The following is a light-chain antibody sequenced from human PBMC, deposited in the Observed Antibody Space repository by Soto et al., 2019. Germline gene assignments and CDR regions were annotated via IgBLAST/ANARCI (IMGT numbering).Light chain of an antibody. Sequence: EIVMTQSPGTLSLSPGDTATLSCRASQSLGSDLACYQQKPGQAPRLLIFGASARPTGIPARISGSGSGTEFALTISILRSEDFAVYFCQQYYNWARTFGQGTKVEI. CDR1: QSLGSD. V-gene: IGKV3-15*01. J-gene: IGKJ1*01. CDR2: GAS. CDR3: QQYYNWART.